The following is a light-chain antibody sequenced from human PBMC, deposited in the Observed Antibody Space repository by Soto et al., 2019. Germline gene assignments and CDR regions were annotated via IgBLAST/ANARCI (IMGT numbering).Light chain of an antibody. Sequence: DIVLPPSPGTLSLSPGERAALSCRASQSVSSYLAWYQQKPGQAPRLLIYGASTRATGIPARFSGSGSETDFTLTISSLEPEDFAVYYCQHRMKWPLPVGQVRRLAIK. CDR3: QHRMKWPLP. J-gene: IGKJ5*01. CDR2: GAS. V-gene: IGKV3-11*01. CDR1: QSVSSY.